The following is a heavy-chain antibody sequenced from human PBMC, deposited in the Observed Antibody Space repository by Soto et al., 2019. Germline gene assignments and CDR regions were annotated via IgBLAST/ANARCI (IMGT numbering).Heavy chain of an antibody. CDR3: ARDTSSTSLRAVYFLF. J-gene: IGHJ1*01. CDR2: VHHSVTT. CDR1: GGPVGHTGFY. D-gene: IGHD3-9*01. V-gene: IGHV4-39*02. Sequence: SEALSLTCDVSGGPVGHTGFYWGWLRQAPGKGLEWNGSVHHSVTTYYNPSLKGRVTISMDTSKNQSSLRLMSVTAADTAVYYCARDTSSTSLRAVYFLFWGQGTPVTVSS.